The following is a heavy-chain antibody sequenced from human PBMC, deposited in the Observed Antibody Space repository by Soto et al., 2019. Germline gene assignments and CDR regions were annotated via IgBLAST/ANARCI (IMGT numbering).Heavy chain of an antibody. Sequence: TLSLTWAVPGGSIGSGGYSWSWIRQPPGKGLECIGYIYHSGSTYYNPSLKSRVTISVDRSKNQFSLKLSSVTAADTAVYYCARGPPLGYWGQGTLVTVS. J-gene: IGHJ4*02. CDR1: GGSIGSGGYS. V-gene: IGHV4-30-2*01. CDR2: IYHSGST. CDR3: ARGPPLGY.